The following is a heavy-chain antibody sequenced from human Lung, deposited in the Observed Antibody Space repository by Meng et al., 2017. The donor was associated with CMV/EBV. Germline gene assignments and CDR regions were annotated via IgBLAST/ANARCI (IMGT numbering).Heavy chain of an antibody. J-gene: IGHJ4*01. CDR3: ARGPFYGFDD. Sequence: GESXKISCAASGFTFGDYYMSWIRQAPGKGLEWLSYIKSGGIDTFYADSLKGRFTISRDNAKNLLYLQMKSLTAEDTAVYYCARGPFYGFDDWGHGTRVTVSS. CDR2: IKSGGIDT. V-gene: IGHV3-11*01. D-gene: IGHD4-17*01. CDR1: GFTFGDYY.